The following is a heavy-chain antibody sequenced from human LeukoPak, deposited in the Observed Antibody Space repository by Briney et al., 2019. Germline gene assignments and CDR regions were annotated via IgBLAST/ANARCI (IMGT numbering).Heavy chain of an antibody. D-gene: IGHD3-22*01. CDR1: GYTFTGYY. CDR3: ARDSDDSSGYLPNRYFDL. CDR2: IIPIFGTA. J-gene: IGHJ2*01. Sequence: SVKVSCKASGYTFTGYYMHWVRQAPGQGLEWMGGIIPIFGTANYAQKFQGRVTITADESTSTAYMELSSLRSEDTAVYYCARDSDDSSGYLPNRYFDLWGRGTLVTVSS. V-gene: IGHV1-69*13.